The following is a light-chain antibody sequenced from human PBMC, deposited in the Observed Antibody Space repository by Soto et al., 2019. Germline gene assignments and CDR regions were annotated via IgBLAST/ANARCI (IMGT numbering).Light chain of an antibody. CDR3: NSYTGWIYV. CDR2: EVN. V-gene: IGLV2-8*01. Sequence: QSVLTQPPSASGSPGQSVTISCTGTSSDVGGYNYVSRYQHHPGKAPKLMIFEVNKRPSGVPDRFSGSKFGNTASLTVSGLQAEDEADYYCNSYTGWIYVFGTGTKLTVL. CDR1: SSDVGGYNY. J-gene: IGLJ1*01.